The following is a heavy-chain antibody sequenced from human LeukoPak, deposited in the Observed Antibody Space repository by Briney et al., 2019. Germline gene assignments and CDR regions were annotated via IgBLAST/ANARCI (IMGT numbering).Heavy chain of an antibody. D-gene: IGHD2-2*01. CDR2: ISGSGGST. V-gene: IGHV3-23*01. J-gene: IGHJ6*03. CDR1: GFTFSSYA. CDR3: AKDGYCSSTSCDYYYYYMDV. Sequence: GGSLRLSCAASGFTFSSYAMSWVRQAPGKGLEWVSAISGSGGSTYYTDSVKGRFTISRDNSKNTLYLQMNSLRAEDTAVYYCAKDGYCSSTSCDYYYYYMDVWGKGTTVTVSS.